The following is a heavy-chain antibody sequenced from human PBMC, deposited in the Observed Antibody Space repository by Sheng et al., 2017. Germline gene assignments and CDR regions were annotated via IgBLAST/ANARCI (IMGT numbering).Heavy chain of an antibody. CDR3: ARVQDGRNLFEYFQH. V-gene: IGHV3-48*01. D-gene: IGHD2-15*01. CDR2: ISSSSSTI. J-gene: IGHJ1*01. CDR1: GFTFSSYS. Sequence: EVQLVESGGGLVQPGGSLRLSCAASGFTFSSYSMNWVRQAPGKGLEWVSYISSSSSTIYYADSVKGRFTISRDNAKNSLYLQMNSLRAEDTAVYYCARVQDGRNLFEYFQHWGQGTLVTVSS.